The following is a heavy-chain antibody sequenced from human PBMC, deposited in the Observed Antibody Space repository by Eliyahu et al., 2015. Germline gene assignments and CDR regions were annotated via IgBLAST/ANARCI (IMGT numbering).Heavy chain of an antibody. Sequence: EVQLVESGGGLVQPGGSLRLSXAASGXTFSSYAMXWVRQXPGXGLXXVSAISGRGGSTYYADSVKGRFTISRDNSKNTLYLQMNSLRAEDTAVYYCAKDPGSISRFDYWGQGTLVTVSS. V-gene: IGHV3-23*04. J-gene: IGHJ4*02. CDR2: ISGRGGST. D-gene: IGHD6-6*01. CDR1: GXTFSSYA. CDR3: AKDPGSISRFDY.